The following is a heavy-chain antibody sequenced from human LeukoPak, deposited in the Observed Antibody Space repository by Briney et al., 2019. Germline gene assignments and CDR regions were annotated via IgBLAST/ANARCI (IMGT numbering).Heavy chain of an antibody. CDR1: GFTFSSYW. CDR3: ARGGGLDV. V-gene: IGHV3-7*03. Sequence: GGSLRLSCAASGFTFSSYWMIWARQAPGKGLEWVASINHNGNVNYYVDSVKGRFTISRDNAKNSLYLQMSNLRAEDTAVYFCARGGGLDVWGQGATVTVSS. J-gene: IGHJ6*02. D-gene: IGHD3-16*01. CDR2: INHNGNVN.